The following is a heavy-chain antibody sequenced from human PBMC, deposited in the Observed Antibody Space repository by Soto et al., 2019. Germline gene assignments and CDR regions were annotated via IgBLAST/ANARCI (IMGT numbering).Heavy chain of an antibody. Sequence: QVQLQESGPGLVKPSETLSLTCTVSGGSISGYYWSWIRQPPGKGLEWIGYIYYTGSTNYNPSLKSRVTISVDTSKNQFSLKLSSVTAADTAVYYCARRGAPAGKTIFDSWGQGTLVTVPS. CDR2: IYYTGST. CDR3: ARRGAPAGKTIFDS. V-gene: IGHV4-59*08. J-gene: IGHJ4*02. CDR1: GGSISGYY. D-gene: IGHD6-13*01.